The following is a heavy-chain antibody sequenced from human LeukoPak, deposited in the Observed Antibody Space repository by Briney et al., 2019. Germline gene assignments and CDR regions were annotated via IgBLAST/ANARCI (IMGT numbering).Heavy chain of an antibody. CDR2: ITSSGANT. CDR1: GFTFSNCA. D-gene: IGHD3-10*01. J-gene: IGHJ4*02. V-gene: IGHV3-23*01. Sequence: PGGSLRLSCAGSGFTFSNCAMSWVRQAPGKGLEWVSGITSSGANTYYAASVKGRFTISRDNSKNTLYLQMNSLRAEDTAVYYCAKDLIYYGSGSCVDYWGQGTLVTVSS. CDR3: AKDLIYYGSGSCVDY.